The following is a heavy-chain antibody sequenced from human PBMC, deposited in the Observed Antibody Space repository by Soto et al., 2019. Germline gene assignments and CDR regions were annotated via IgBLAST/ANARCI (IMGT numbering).Heavy chain of an antibody. CDR2: ISSSSSYI. D-gene: IGHD2-8*02. J-gene: IGHJ4*02. CDR1: GFTFSSYS. CDR3: ARDPTYGGVNY. V-gene: IGHV3-21*01. Sequence: XGSLSLSCAASGFTFSSYSMNGVRQAPGKGLEWVSSISSSSSYIYYADSVKGRFTISRDNAKNSLYLQMNSLRAEDTAVYYCARDPTYGGVNYWGQGTLVTVSS.